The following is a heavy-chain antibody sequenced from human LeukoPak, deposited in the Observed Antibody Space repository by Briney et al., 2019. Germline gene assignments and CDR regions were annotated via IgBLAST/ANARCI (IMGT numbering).Heavy chain of an antibody. Sequence: PSETLSLTCAVSGNFISNGYYWGWIRQPPGKGLEWIGSIYHSGTTFYNPSLKSRLSISVDTSNNHFSLTLRSVTAEDTAAYYCARQGGGFWSGSYPFDYWGQGTLVAVSS. J-gene: IGHJ4*02. CDR2: IYHSGTT. CDR3: ARQGGGFWSGSYPFDY. CDR1: GNFISNGYY. D-gene: IGHD3-3*01. V-gene: IGHV4-38-2*01.